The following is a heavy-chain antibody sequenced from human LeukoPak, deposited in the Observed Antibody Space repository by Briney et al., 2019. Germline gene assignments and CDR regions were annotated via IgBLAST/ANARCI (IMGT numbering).Heavy chain of an antibody. D-gene: IGHD6-13*01. CDR1: GGTFISYA. Sequence: GASVKVSFKASGGTFISYAISWVRQAPGQGLEWMGGIIPIFGTANYAQKFQGRVTITTDESTSTAYMELSSLRSEDTAVYYCASHSGVIATPPDYWGQGTLVTVSS. CDR3: ASHSGVIATPPDY. CDR2: IIPIFGTA. J-gene: IGHJ4*02. V-gene: IGHV1-69*05.